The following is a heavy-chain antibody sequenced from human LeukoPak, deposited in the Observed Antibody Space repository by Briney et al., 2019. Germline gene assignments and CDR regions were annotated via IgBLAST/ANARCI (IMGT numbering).Heavy chain of an antibody. V-gene: IGHV3-30*18. CDR2: ISYDGSNK. Sequence: GGSLRLSCAGPGFTFITYGMHWVRQAPGKGLEWVAVISYDGSNKYYADSVKGRFTISRDNSKNTLYLQMNSLRAEDTAVYYCAKVKSSLAVAGTAYFQHWGQGTLVTVSS. J-gene: IGHJ1*01. CDR1: GFTFITYG. D-gene: IGHD6-19*01. CDR3: AKVKSSLAVAGTAYFQH.